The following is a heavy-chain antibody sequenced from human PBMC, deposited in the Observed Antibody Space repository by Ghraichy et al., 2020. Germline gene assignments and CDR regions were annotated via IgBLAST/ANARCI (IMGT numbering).Heavy chain of an antibody. Sequence: SETLSLTCTVSGASIGSYYWTWIRQTPEKGLEWIGNIYYTGTTNNNPSLQSRVTISIDTSKNQFSLKLSSVTAADTAVYYCAGGSSTGWYTDWGQGTLVTVSS. D-gene: IGHD6-19*01. V-gene: IGHV4-59*01. J-gene: IGHJ4*02. CDR2: IYYTGTT. CDR1: GASIGSYY. CDR3: AGGSSTGWYTD.